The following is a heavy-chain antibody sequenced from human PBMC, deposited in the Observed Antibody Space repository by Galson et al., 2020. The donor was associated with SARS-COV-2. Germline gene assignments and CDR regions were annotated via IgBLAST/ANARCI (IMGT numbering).Heavy chain of an antibody. CDR1: GFTFSSYW. D-gene: IGHD3-10*01. CDR3: AREFWEDYYGSGSYYNAFDY. Sequence: GGSLRLSCAASGFTFSSYWMSWVRQAPGKGLEWVANIKQDGSEKYYVDSVKGRFTISRDNPKNSLYLQMNSLRAEDTAVYYCAREFWEDYYGSGSYYNAFDYWGQGTLVTVSS. J-gene: IGHJ4*02. V-gene: IGHV3-7*03. CDR2: IKQDGSEK.